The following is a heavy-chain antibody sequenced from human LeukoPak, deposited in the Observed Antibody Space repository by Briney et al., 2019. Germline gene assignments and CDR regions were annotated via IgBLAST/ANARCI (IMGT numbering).Heavy chain of an antibody. CDR3: ARDIEAAGLFLDY. CDR1: GFTFSSYW. D-gene: IGHD6-13*01. V-gene: IGHV3-7*01. J-gene: IGHJ4*02. Sequence: GSLRLSCAASGFTFSSYWMSWVRQAPGKGLEGVANMKYDGREKYYVDSVKGRSTISRDNAKNSLYLQMNSLRAEDTAVYYCARDIEAAGLFLDYWGQGTLVTVSS. CDR2: MKYDGREK.